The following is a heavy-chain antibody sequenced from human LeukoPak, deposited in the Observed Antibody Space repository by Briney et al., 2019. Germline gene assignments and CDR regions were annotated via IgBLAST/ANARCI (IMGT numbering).Heavy chain of an antibody. CDR3: ATNSIAVAGTLYYYMDV. CDR1: GYSFTSYW. J-gene: IGHJ6*03. CDR2: IYPGDSDT. D-gene: IGHD6-19*01. Sequence: GESLKISCKGSGYSFTSYWIGWVRQMPGKGLEWMGIIYPGDSDTRYSPSFQGQVTISADKSISTAYLQWSSLKASDTAMYYCATNSIAVAGTLYYYMDVWGKGTTVTVSS. V-gene: IGHV5-51*01.